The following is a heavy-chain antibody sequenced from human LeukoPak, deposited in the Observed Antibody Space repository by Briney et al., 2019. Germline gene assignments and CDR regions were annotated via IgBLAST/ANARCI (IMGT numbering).Heavy chain of an antibody. Sequence: SGTLSLTCTVSGASISSSYWSWVRQPPGKRLEWIGFIYYNGNTNSNPSLKSRVTISADTSKNQFSLKLTSVTAADTAVYYCVRGNYDNRGYSNAFDIWGQGEMVTVYS. CDR2: IYYNGNT. CDR1: GASISSSY. CDR3: VRGNYDNRGYSNAFDI. V-gene: IGHV4-59*01. J-gene: IGHJ3*02. D-gene: IGHD3-22*01.